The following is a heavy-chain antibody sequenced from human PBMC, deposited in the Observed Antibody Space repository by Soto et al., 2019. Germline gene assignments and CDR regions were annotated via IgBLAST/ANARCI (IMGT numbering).Heavy chain of an antibody. CDR2: IYWDDDK. D-gene: IGHD6-6*01. Sequence: TXXLXLTCTFSGXSXXXXXVXXXXXXXPPGEALEWLALIYWDDDKRNSPSLKSRLTITRDTSKNQVVLTMTNMDPVDTATYYCEHSPYSSSSYYFDYWGQGTPVTVSS. V-gene: IGHV2-5*02. J-gene: IGHJ4*02. CDR1: GXSXXXXXVX. CDR3: EHSPYSSSSYYFDY.